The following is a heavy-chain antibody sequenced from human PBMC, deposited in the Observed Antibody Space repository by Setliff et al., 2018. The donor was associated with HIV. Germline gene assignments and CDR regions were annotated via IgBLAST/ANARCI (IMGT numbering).Heavy chain of an antibody. Sequence: SVKVSCKASGGTFSSYAINWVRQAPGQGLEWMGQFIPVLDITNYAQKFQGRVTITADASSSTMYMELSGLRSGGTAVYYCAGPRGDEAFDIWGQGTMVTVSS. D-gene: IGHD3-10*01. CDR1: GGTFSSYA. CDR2: FIPVLDIT. J-gene: IGHJ3*02. V-gene: IGHV1-69*10. CDR3: AGPRGDEAFDI.